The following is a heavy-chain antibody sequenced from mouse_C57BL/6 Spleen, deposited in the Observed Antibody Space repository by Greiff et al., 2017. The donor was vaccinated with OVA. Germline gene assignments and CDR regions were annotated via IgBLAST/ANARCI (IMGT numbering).Heavy chain of an antibody. J-gene: IGHJ4*01. V-gene: IGHV1-81*01. D-gene: IGHD2-3*01. CDR1: GYTFTSYG. CDR2: IYPRSGNT. Sequence: QVQLKQSGAELARPGASVKLSCKASGYTFTSYGISWVKQRTGQGLEWIGEIYPRSGNTYYNEKFKGKATLTADKSSSTAYMELRSLTSEDSAVYFCAREGTYDGYYLYAMDYWGQGTSVTVSS. CDR3: AREGTYDGYYLYAMDY.